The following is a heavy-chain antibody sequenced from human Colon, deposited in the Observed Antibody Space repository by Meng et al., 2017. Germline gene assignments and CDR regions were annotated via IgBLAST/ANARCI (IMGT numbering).Heavy chain of an antibody. CDR1: GGSVSSGGYY. D-gene: IGHD4-17*01. Sequence: QGPLAESGHDLGNLYQPRSLTWTFSGGSVSSGGYYWSWIRQRPGKGLQYIGYIFYTGSTYYSPSLKSRLTFSLDTSKNQFSLKLDFATAADTAVYYCAGARATVTTLEPFNLWGRGTLVTVSS. V-gene: IGHV4-31*02. CDR2: IFYTGST. J-gene: IGHJ2*01. CDR3: AGARATVTTLEPFNL.